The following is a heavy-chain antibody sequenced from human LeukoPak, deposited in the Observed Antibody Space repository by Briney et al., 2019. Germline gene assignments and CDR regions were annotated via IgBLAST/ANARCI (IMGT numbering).Heavy chain of an antibody. CDR2: IWYDGSNK. Sequence: GRSLRLSCAASGFTFSSYGVHWVRQAPGKGLEWVAVIWYDGSNKYYADSVKGRFTISRDNSKNTLYLQMNSLRAEDTAVYYCARDLIVSSGWPDDYWGQGTLVTVSS. CDR3: ARDLIVSSGWPDDY. D-gene: IGHD6-19*01. J-gene: IGHJ4*02. CDR1: GFTFSSYG. V-gene: IGHV3-33*01.